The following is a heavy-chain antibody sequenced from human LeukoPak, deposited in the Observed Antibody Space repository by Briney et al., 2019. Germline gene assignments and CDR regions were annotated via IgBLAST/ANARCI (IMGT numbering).Heavy chain of an antibody. V-gene: IGHV3-74*01. CDR2: ISGDGSVT. Sequence: GGSLRLSCTASGFTLRNYWMHWVRQVPGKRLVWVSRISGDGSVTNYADSVQGRFTISRDNAKNMVYLQINTLRGEDTGVYYCARYSSSSGGASYYLDYWGHGTLVTVSS. J-gene: IGHJ4*01. CDR1: GFTLRNYW. D-gene: IGHD6-6*01. CDR3: ARYSSSSGGASYYLDY.